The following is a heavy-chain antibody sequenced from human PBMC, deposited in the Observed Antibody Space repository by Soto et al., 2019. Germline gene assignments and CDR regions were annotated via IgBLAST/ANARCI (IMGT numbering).Heavy chain of an antibody. D-gene: IGHD2-15*01. Sequence: SVKVSCKASGGTFSSYAISWVRQAPGQGLEWMGGIIPIFGTANHAQKFQGRVTITADESTSTAYMELSSLRSEDTAVYYCARDPGPHCSGGSCFSYYFDYWGQGTLVTVSS. J-gene: IGHJ4*02. CDR2: IIPIFGTA. CDR3: ARDPGPHCSGGSCFSYYFDY. V-gene: IGHV1-69*13. CDR1: GGTFSSYA.